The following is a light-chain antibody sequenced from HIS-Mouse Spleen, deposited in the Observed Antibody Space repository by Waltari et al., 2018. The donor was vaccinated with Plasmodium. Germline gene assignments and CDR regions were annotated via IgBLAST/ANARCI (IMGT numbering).Light chain of an antibody. CDR1: SSNLGSNT. CDR2: SNN. V-gene: IGLV1-44*01. J-gene: IGLJ2*01. CDR3: AAWDDSLNGVV. Sequence: QSVLTQPPSASGTPGQRVTISCSGSSSNLGSNTVNWYQQLPGMAPKLLIHSNNQRPSGVPDRFSGSKSGTSASLAISGLQSEDEADYYCAAWDDSLNGVVFGGGTKLTVL.